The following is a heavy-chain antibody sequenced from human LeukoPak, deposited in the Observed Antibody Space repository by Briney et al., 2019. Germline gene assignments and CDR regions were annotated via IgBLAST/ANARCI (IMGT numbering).Heavy chain of an antibody. CDR2: IRSKTYGGIT. J-gene: IGHJ4*02. Sequence: PGRSLRLSCTASGFTFGDYGMNWVRQAPGKGLEWVAFIRSKTYGGITQYAASVEDRFTISRDDSKSIAYLQMNSLKTEDTAVYYCSRSNHQGYCSGSSCCRDYWGQGTLVTVSS. CDR3: SRSNHQGYCSGSSCCRDY. V-gene: IGHV3-49*04. D-gene: IGHD2-15*01. CDR1: GFTFGDYG.